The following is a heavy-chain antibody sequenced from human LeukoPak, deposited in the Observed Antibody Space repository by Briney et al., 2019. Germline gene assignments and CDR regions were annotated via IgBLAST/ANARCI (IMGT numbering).Heavy chain of an antibody. D-gene: IGHD4-23*01. V-gene: IGHV3-23*01. CDR2: ISGSGDST. CDR1: GFTFSSYA. CDR3: ARADDGANSWVNY. Sequence: PGGSLRLSCEASGFTFSSYAMSWVRQAPGKGLEWVSVISGSGDSTYYADSVKGRFTISRDNAKNTLYLQMNSLRAEDTAVYYCARADDGANSWVNYWGQGTLVTVSS. J-gene: IGHJ4*02.